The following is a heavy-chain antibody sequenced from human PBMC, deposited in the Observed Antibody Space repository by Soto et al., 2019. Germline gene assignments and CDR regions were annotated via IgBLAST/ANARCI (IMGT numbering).Heavy chain of an antibody. CDR2: IYYSGST. J-gene: IGHJ5*02. V-gene: IGHV4-61*01. CDR1: GGSISSSSYY. Sequence: PSETLSLTCTVSGGSISSSSYYWSWIRQPPGKGLEWIGYIYYSGSTNYNPSLKSRVTISVDTSKNQFSLKLSSVTAADTAVYYCARTNLLTGTTVRPAYNWFDPWGQGTLVTVSS. CDR3: ARTNLLTGTTVRPAYNWFDP. D-gene: IGHD1-20*01.